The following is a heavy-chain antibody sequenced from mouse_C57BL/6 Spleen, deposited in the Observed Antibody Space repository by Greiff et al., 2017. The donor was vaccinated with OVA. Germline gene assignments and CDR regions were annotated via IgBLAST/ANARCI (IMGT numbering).Heavy chain of an antibody. Sequence: EVQRVESGGDLVKPGGSLKLSCAASGFTFSSYGMSWVRQTPDKGLEWVATISSGGSYTYYPDSVKGRFTISRDNAKNTLYLQMSSLKSEDTAMYYCARHPLLKTVYFDYWGQGTTLTVSS. CDR1: GFTFSSYG. V-gene: IGHV5-6*01. D-gene: IGHD1-3*01. CDR3: ARHPLLKTVYFDY. J-gene: IGHJ2*01. CDR2: ISSGGSYT.